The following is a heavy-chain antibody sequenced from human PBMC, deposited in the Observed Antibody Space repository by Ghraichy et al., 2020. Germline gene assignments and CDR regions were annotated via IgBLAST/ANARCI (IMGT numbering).Heavy chain of an antibody. J-gene: IGHJ4*02. D-gene: IGHD4-23*01. V-gene: IGHV3-23*01. Sequence: GGSLRLSCAASGFTFSSYGMIWVRQAPGKGLEWVSVISGSSANIYYADSVEGRFIISRDNSKNTVYLQMNSLRAEDTAVYYCAKGQSRATAITPLYYWGQGTLVTVS. CDR3: AKGQSRATAITPLYY. CDR1: GFTFSSYG. CDR2: ISGSSANI.